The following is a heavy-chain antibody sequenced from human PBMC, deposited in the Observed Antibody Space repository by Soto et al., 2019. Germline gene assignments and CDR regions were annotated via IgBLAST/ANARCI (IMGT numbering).Heavy chain of an antibody. D-gene: IGHD6-13*01. J-gene: IGHJ6*02. CDR3: AKDRIAALNVGGMDV. CDR1: RFTFSSYG. CDR2: MSYDGSNK. V-gene: IGHV3-30*18. Sequence: PGGSLRLSCAASRFTFSSYGMHWVRQGPGKGLEWVAVMSYDGSNKYYADSVKGRFTISRGNSKNTLYLQMNSLRAEDTAVYYCAKDRIAALNVGGMDVWGQGTTVTVSS.